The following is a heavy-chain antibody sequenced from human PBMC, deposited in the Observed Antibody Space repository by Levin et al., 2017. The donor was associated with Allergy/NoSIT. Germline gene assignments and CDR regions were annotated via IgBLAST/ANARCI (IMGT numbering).Heavy chain of an antibody. CDR2: ISWDGVSS. V-gene: IGHV3-43*01. CDR3: ARGLGSFYYYGMDV. Sequence: GASVKVSCAASGFKFDDYMMHWVRQTPGKGLEWVSLISWDGVSSYYADSVKGRFTFSRDNSRNSLFLQMNSLRTEDTAVYFCARGLGSFYYYGMDVWGQGTTVTVSS. CDR1: GFKFDDYM. J-gene: IGHJ6*02. D-gene: IGHD2-15*01.